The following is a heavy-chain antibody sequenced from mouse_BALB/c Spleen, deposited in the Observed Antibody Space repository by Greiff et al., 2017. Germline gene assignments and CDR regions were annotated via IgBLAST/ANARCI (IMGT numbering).Heavy chain of an antibody. Sequence: VQLVESGAELVRPGSSVKISCKASGYAFSSYWMNWVKQRPGQGLEWIGQIYPGDGDTNYNGKFKGKATLTAVKSSSTAYMQLSSLTSEDSAVYFCARRGGQYYFDYWGQGTTLTVSS. CDR1: GYAFSSYW. CDR2: IYPGDGDT. CDR3: ARRGGQYYFDY. J-gene: IGHJ2*01. V-gene: IGHV1-80*01.